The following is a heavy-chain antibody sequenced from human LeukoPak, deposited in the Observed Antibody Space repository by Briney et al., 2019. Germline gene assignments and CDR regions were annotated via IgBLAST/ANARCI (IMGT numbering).Heavy chain of an antibody. J-gene: IGHJ3*02. CDR2: MYYSGIT. CDR1: GGSTSSYY. V-gene: IGHV4-59*01. D-gene: IGHD2-21*02. CDR3: AREGLLCGGDCYRDAFDI. Sequence: SETLSLTCTVSGGSTSSYYWSWIRQPPGKGLKWIGYMYYSGITNYNPSLKSRVTISVDTSKNQFSLQLSSVTAADTAVYYCAREGLLCGGDCYRDAFDIWGQGTMVTVSS.